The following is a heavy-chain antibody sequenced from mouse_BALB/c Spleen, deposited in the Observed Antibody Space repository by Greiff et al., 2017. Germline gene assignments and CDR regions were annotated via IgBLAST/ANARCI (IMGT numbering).Heavy chain of an antibody. J-gene: IGHJ4*01. Sequence: VQLQQSGPELVKPGASVKMSCKASGYTFTSYVMHWVKQKPGQGLEWIGYINPYNDGTKYNEKFKGKATLTSDKSSSTAYMELSSLTSEDSAVYYCARSGGNYDYYAMDYWGQGTSVTVSS. CDR2: INPYNDGT. D-gene: IGHD2-1*01. CDR1: GYTFTSYV. CDR3: ARSGGNYDYYAMDY. V-gene: IGHV1-14*01.